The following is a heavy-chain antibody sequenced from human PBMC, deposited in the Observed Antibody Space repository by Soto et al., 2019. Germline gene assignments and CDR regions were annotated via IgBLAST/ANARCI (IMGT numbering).Heavy chain of an antibody. J-gene: IGHJ4*02. CDR3: TRGSVLPWFGEYHFIDY. V-gene: IGHV3-49*04. Sequence: PGGSLRLSCTASGFTFGDYAMSWVRQAPGKGLEWVGFIRSKAYGGTTEYAASVKGRFTISRDDSKSIAYLQMNSLKTEDTAVYYCTRGSVLPWFGEYHFIDYWGQGTLVTVSS. CDR1: GFTFGDYA. D-gene: IGHD3-10*01. CDR2: IRSKAYGGTT.